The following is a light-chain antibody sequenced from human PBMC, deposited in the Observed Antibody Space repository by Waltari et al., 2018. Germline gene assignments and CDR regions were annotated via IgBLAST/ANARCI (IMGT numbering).Light chain of an antibody. CDR3: QQANSFPRT. Sequence: DIQMTQSPSSVSASVGDRVTITCRASQGISSGLGWYQQKPGKAPKLMIYAVSSVQSGVPSRSSGCGAGTDFTLTLSSPPPEDFATYYCQQANSFPRTFRQGTKVEIK. CDR1: QGISSG. J-gene: IGKJ1*01. V-gene: IGKV1-12*01. CDR2: AVS.